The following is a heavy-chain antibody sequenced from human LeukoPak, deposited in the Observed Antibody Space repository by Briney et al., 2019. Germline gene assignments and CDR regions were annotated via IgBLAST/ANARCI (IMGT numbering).Heavy chain of an antibody. J-gene: IGHJ3*02. CDR2: IKQDGNEK. CDR1: GFRFNTYW. V-gene: IGHV3-7*01. CDR3: ARDASYYYDSSGYPDAFDT. Sequence: GGSLRLSCAASGFRFNTYWMSWVRQAPGKGLEWVANIKQDGNEKYYADSVKGRFTISRDNGKNSLDLQMNSLRAEDTAVYYCARDASYYYDSSGYPDAFDTWGQGTMVTVSS. D-gene: IGHD3-22*01.